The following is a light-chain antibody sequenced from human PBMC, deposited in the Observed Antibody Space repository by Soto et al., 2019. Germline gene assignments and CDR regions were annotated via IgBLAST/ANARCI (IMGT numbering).Light chain of an antibody. CDR3: QQYYSTPYT. CDR1: QSVLYSSNNKNY. CDR2: WAS. J-gene: IGKJ2*01. V-gene: IGKV4-1*01. Sequence: DIVMTQSPDSLAVSLGERATINCKSSQSVLYSSNNKNYLAWYQQKPGQPPKLLIYWASTRESGVPDRFSGSGSGTDFTLTISSLQAEDAAVYYCQQYYSTPYTFGQGTKLEIK.